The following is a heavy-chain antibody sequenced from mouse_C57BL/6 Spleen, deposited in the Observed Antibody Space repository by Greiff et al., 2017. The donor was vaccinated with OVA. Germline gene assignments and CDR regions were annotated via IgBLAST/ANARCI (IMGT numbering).Heavy chain of an antibody. D-gene: IGHD2-3*01. CDR1: GFSLTSYA. Sequence: VHLVESGPGLVAPSQSLSITCTVSGFSLTSYAISWVRQPPGKGLEWLGVIWTGGGTNYNSALNYRLSISKDNSKSQVFLKMNSLQTDDTARYYCARCPDGYHWYFDVWGTVTTVTVAS. V-gene: IGHV2-9-1*01. CDR3: ARCPDGYHWYFDV. CDR2: IWTGGGT. J-gene: IGHJ1*03.